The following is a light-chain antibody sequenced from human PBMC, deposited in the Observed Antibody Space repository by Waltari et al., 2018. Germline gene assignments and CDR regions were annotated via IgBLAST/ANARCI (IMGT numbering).Light chain of an antibody. CDR2: DAS. CDR1: QYISSY. CDR3: QQSYSRPYT. J-gene: IGKJ2*01. Sequence: DIQMTQSPSSLSASVGDRVTITCRASQYISSYLNWYRQKPGKAPNLLTYDASSLQSGVPSRFSGSGSGTHFTLTISGLQSEDFATYYCQQSYSRPYTFGQGTQLEIK. V-gene: IGKV1-39*01.